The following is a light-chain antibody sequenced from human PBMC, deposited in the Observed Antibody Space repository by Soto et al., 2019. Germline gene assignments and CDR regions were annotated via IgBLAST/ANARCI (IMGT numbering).Light chain of an antibody. Sequence: EVVLTQSPATLSLSPGERATLSCRASQTLSNYLAWYQQKPGQAPRLLIYDASNRATGIPARFSGSGSGTDFTLTISSLEPEDFAIYYCQQRANLRGNTFGQGTRLEIK. CDR3: QQRANLRGNT. CDR1: QTLSNY. CDR2: DAS. J-gene: IGKJ5*01. V-gene: IGKV3-11*01.